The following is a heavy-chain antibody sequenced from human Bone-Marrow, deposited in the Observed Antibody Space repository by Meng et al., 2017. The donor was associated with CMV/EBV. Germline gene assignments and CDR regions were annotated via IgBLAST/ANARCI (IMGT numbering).Heavy chain of an antibody. J-gene: IGHJ4*02. CDR1: GFTVSGSH. CDR3: AKELEVGATTMSFDY. D-gene: IGHD1-26*01. V-gene: IGHV3-53*01. Sequence: GESLKISCVASGFTVSGSHMSWVRQAPGKGLEWVAVIYSGDSIYYADSVKGRFTISRDNSKNTLYLEMNSLRAEDTAVYYCAKELEVGATTMSFDYWGQGHLV. CDR2: IYSGDSI.